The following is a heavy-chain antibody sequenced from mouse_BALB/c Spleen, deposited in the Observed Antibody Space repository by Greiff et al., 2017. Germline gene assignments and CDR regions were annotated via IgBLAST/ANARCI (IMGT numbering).Heavy chain of an antibody. V-gene: IGHV10-1*02. CDR1: GFTFNTYA. CDR3: VRNYGNYPYYFDY. D-gene: IGHD2-1*01. CDR2: IRSKSNNYAT. J-gene: IGHJ2*01. Sequence: EVQGVESGGGLVQPKGSLKLSCAASGFTFNTYAMNWVRQAPGKGLEWVARIRSKSNNYATYYADSVKDRFTISRDDSQSMLYLQMNNLKTEDTAMYYCVRNYGNYPYYFDYWGQGTTLTVSS.